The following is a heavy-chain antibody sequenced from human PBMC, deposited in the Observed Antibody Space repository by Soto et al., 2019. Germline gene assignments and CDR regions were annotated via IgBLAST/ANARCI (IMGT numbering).Heavy chain of an antibody. Sequence: SETLSLTCAVYGGSFSGYYWSWIRQPPGKGLEWIGEINHSGSTNYNPSLKSRVTISVDTSKNQFSLKLSSVTAADTAVYYCARGGPGVVPAAIPFDYWGQGTLVTVSS. V-gene: IGHV4-34*01. CDR1: GGSFSGYY. CDR3: ARGGPGVVPAAIPFDY. CDR2: INHSGST. D-gene: IGHD2-2*01. J-gene: IGHJ4*02.